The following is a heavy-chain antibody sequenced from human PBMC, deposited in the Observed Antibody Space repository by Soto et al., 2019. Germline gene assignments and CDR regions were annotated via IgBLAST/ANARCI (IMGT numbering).Heavy chain of an antibody. CDR3: ARGGDCSSTSCYYYYYYGMDV. CDR2: INHSGST. CDR1: GGSFSGYY. Sequence: SETLSLTCAVYGGSFSGYYWSWIRQPPGKGLEWIGEINHSGSTNYNPSLKSRVTISVDTSKNQFSLKLSSVTAADTAVYYCARGGDCSSTSCYYYYYYGMDVWGQGTTVTVSS. V-gene: IGHV4-34*01. J-gene: IGHJ6*02. D-gene: IGHD2-2*01.